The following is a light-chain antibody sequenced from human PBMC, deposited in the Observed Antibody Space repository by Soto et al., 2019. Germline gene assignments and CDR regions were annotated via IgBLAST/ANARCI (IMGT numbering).Light chain of an antibody. CDR2: EAS. CDR1: QNVNIW. Sequence: DIQLTQSPSTLSASVGDRVTITCRASQNVNIWLTWYQQRPGKAPKLLIYEASNLESGVSSRFSGRGSGTEFTLTISGLQPDDFATYYCQQYITYPTFDQGTKVDIK. CDR3: QQYITYPT. V-gene: IGKV1-5*03. J-gene: IGKJ1*01.